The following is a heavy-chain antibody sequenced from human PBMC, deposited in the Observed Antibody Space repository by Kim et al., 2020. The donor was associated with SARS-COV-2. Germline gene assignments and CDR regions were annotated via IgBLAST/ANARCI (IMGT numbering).Heavy chain of an antibody. CDR3: ARDMVGTSTVY. J-gene: IGHJ4*02. CDR2: GT. Sequence: GTNYAQKVQGRVTMTRDTSFSTASLELSRLTSDDTAVYYCARDMVGTSTVYWGQGTLVTVST. D-gene: IGHD1-26*01. V-gene: IGHV1-2*02.